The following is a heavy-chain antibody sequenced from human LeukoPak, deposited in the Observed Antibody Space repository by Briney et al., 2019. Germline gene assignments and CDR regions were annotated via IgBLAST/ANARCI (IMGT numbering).Heavy chain of an antibody. V-gene: IGHV4-39*07. D-gene: IGHD6-13*01. CDR2: IYNSGST. J-gene: IGHJ5*02. CDR3: ARAYSSSWYFNWFDP. CDR1: GASVSGSAYY. Sequence: PSETLSLTCTVSGASVSGSAYYWGWIRQPPGKGLEWIGTIYNSGSTYYNASLESRVTISVDTSKNQFSLKLSSVTAADTAVYYCARAYSSSWYFNWFDPWGQGTLVTVSS.